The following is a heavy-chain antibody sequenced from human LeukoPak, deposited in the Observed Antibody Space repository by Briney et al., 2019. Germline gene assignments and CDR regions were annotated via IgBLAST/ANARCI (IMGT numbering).Heavy chain of an antibody. J-gene: IGHJ3*02. CDR1: GFTFSGYA. Sequence: GGSLRLSCAASGFTFSGYAMHWVRQAPGKGLEWVAVIWYDGSNKYYADSVKGRFTISRDNSKNTLYLQMNSLRAEDTAVYYCARGTVAELAFDIWGQGTVVTVSS. D-gene: IGHD6-19*01. CDR3: ARGTVAELAFDI. CDR2: IWYDGSNK. V-gene: IGHV3-33*08.